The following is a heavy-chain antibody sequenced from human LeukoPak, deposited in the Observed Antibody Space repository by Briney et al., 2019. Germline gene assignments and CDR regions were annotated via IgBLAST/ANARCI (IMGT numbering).Heavy chain of an antibody. CDR1: GGSFSGYS. CDR3: ARGSNYYDSSGYLTGAFDI. D-gene: IGHD3-22*01. V-gene: IGHV4-30-2*01. CDR2: IYHSGST. J-gene: IGHJ3*02. Sequence: SETLSLTCAVYGGSFSGYSWSWIRQPPGKGLEWSGYIYHSGSTYYNPSLKSRVTISVDRSKHQFSLKLSSVTAAETAVYYCARGSNYYDSSGYLTGAFDIWGQGTMVTVSS.